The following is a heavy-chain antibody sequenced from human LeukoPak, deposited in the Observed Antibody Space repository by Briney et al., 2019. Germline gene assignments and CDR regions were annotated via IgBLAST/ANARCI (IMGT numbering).Heavy chain of an antibody. V-gene: IGHV3-9*01. CDR1: GFTFDEYA. Sequence: PGGSLRLSCAASGFTFDEYAMHWVRQAPGKGLEWVSGISYSSGTIGYVDSEKGRFTISRDNAKNSLYFQMNSLRPEDTALYYCAKDRGGSSELGDAFDVWGQGTMVRVSS. CDR2: ISYSSGTI. D-gene: IGHD1-26*01. CDR3: AKDRGGSSELGDAFDV. J-gene: IGHJ3*01.